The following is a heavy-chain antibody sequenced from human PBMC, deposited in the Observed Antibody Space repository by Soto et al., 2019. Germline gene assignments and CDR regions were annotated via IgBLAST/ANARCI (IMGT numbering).Heavy chain of an antibody. CDR2: MNPNSANT. CDR3: ARKGVGGMDV. D-gene: IGHD3-10*01. CDR1: GYTFTSYA. Sequence: QVQLLQSGAEVKKPGASVKVSWKASGYTFTSYAITWVRQATGKGLEWMGWMNPNSANTGYAQKFQGRVTMTRNTSRSTAYMEPSSLRSEHTAVYYCARKGVGGMDVWGQGTTVTVSS. V-gene: IGHV1-8*01. J-gene: IGHJ6*02.